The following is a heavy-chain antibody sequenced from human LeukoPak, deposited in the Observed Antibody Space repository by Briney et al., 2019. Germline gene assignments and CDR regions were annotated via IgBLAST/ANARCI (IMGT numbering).Heavy chain of an antibody. CDR1: GFTLSSFW. V-gene: IGHV3-7*04. Sequence: GGSLRLFCAASGFTLSSFWMSWVRHTPGKGLEWVANINQDGSEKHYVDCVKGRLTISRDNAENSLDLQMNSLRAEDTAVYYCAGDVARSDSAPYSSGWNYWGQGALVSVSS. D-gene: IGHD6-19*01. J-gene: IGHJ4*02. CDR2: INQDGSEK. CDR3: AGDVARSDSAPYSSGWNY.